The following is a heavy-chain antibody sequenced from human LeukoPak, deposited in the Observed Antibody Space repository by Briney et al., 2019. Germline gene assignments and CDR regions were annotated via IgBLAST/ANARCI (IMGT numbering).Heavy chain of an antibody. D-gene: IGHD1-26*01. CDR3: ARQAKWELLPSYYYYYGMDV. CDR1: GGSISSSSYY. Sequence: PSETLSLTCTVSGGSISSSSYYWGWIRQPPGKGLEWIGSIYYSGSTYYNPSLKSRVTISVDTSKNQFSLKLSSVTAADTAVYYCARQAKWELLPSYYYYYGMDVWDQGTTVTVSS. J-gene: IGHJ6*02. V-gene: IGHV4-39*01. CDR2: IYYSGST.